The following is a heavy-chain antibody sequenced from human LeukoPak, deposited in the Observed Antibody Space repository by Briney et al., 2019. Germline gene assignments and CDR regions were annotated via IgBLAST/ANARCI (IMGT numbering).Heavy chain of an antibody. Sequence: GGSLTLPCAASGFTFSNYGMHWVRQAPGKGLEWVAFIRSDGSNKFYADSVKGRFTISRDNSKNTLYLQMNSLRAEDTAVHYCAKDRGIQLGSHDYWGQGTLVTVSS. CDR3: AKDRGIQLGSHDY. V-gene: IGHV3-30*02. CDR1: GFTFSNYG. CDR2: IRSDGSNK. J-gene: IGHJ4*02. D-gene: IGHD5-24*01.